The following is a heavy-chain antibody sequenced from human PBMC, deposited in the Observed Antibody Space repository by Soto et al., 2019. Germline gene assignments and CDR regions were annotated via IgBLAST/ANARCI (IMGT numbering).Heavy chain of an antibody. CDR1: GGSISSYY. CDR2: IYTSGST. V-gene: IGHV4-4*07. Sequence: SETLSRTCPVSGGSISSYYWNWSRQPAGKGLEWIGRIYTSGSTNYNPSLKSRVTMSVDTSKNQFSLKLSSVTAADTAVYYCARACSSNSCYDVFDYWGQGTLVTVS. CDR3: ARACSSNSCYDVFDY. J-gene: IGHJ4*02. D-gene: IGHD2-2*01.